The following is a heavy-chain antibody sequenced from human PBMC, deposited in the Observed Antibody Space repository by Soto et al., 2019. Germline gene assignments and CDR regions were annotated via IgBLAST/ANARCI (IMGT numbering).Heavy chain of an antibody. CDR3: ARIAFGEWERPPDV. Sequence: SETLSLTCTVSGGSISSYYWSWIRQPPGKGLEWIGYIYYSGSTNYNPSLKSRVTISVDTSKNQFSLKLSSVTAADTAVYYCARIAFGEWERPPDVWGQGTTVTVSS. V-gene: IGHV4-59*01. J-gene: IGHJ6*02. D-gene: IGHD3-10*01. CDR2: IYYSGST. CDR1: GGSISSYY.